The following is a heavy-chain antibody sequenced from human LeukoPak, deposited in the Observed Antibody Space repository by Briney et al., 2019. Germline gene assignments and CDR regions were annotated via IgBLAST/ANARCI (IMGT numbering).Heavy chain of an antibody. D-gene: IGHD1-26*01. CDR2: IKEDGARE. CDR1: GFNFGSYW. Sequence: GGSLRLSCAASGFNFGSYWMSWARQAPGKGLEWVAHIKEDGARENYVDSVKGRFTISRDNAKNALYLPMNNLRAEDTALYFCTRDEWGNVLDLWGQGTLVTVSS. CDR3: TRDEWGNVLDL. V-gene: IGHV3-7*01. J-gene: IGHJ5*02.